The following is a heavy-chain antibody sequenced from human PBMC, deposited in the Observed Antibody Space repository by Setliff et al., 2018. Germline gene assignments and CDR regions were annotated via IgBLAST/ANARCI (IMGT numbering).Heavy chain of an antibody. CDR2: IFPSGST. D-gene: IGHD6-6*01. Sequence: SETLSLTCTVSGGSIGRGSRYWSWIRQPAGKGLEWIGRIFPSGSTNYNPSLKSRVTISVDTSKNQFSLKLSSVTAADTAVYYCARDLYSSSSGGFYYYYYYMDVWGKGTTVTSP. J-gene: IGHJ6*03. CDR1: GGSIGRGSRY. V-gene: IGHV4-61*02. CDR3: ARDLYSSSSGGFYYYYYYMDV.